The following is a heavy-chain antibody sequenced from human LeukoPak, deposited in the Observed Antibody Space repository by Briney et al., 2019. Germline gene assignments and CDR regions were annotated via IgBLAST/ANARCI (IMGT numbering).Heavy chain of an antibody. CDR3: ARARDGYGY. CDR1: GGSISSSSHY. V-gene: IGHV4-39*07. J-gene: IGHJ4*02. Sequence: SETLSLTCTVSGGSISSSSHYWGWIRQPPGKGLEWIGSIYYSGSTYYNPSLKSRVTISVDTSKNQFSLKLSSVTAADTAVYYCARARDGYGYWGQGTLVTVSS. D-gene: IGHD5-24*01. CDR2: IYYSGST.